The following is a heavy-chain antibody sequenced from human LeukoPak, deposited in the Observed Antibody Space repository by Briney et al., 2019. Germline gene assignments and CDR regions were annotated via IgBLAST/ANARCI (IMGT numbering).Heavy chain of an antibody. D-gene: IGHD4-17*01. CDR2: INPSGGST. V-gene: IGHV1-46*01. CDR3: ARDNTVTTGYSVLASWFDP. Sequence: ASVKVSCKASGYTFTSYYMHWVRQAPGQGLEWMGIINPSGGSTSYAQKFQGRVTMTRDTSTSTVYMELSSLRSEDTAVYYCARDNTVTTGYSVLASWFDPWGQGTLVTVSS. J-gene: IGHJ5*02. CDR1: GYTFTSYY.